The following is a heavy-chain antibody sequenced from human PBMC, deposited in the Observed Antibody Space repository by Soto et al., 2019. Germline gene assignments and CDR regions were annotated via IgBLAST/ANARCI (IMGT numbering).Heavy chain of an antibody. Sequence: SGGSLRLSCAASGFTFDDYAMHWVRQAPGKGLEWVSGIGWNSGNIGYADSVKGRFTISRDNAKNVLYLQMNSLRAEDTALYYCAKDSRYCSSTTCYTFDYWGQGTLVTVSA. CDR1: GFTFDDYA. CDR3: AKDSRYCSSTTCYTFDY. V-gene: IGHV3-9*01. CDR2: IGWNSGNI. D-gene: IGHD2-2*01. J-gene: IGHJ4*02.